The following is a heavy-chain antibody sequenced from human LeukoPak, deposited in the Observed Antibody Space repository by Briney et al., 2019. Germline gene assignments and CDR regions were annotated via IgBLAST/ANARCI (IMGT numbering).Heavy chain of an antibody. CDR2: IIPILGIA. J-gene: IGHJ4*02. Sequence: ASVKVSCKASGGTFSSYTISWVRQAPGQGLEWMGRIIPILGIANYAQKFQGRVTITAGKSTSTAYMELSSLRSEDTAVYYCAGGSNYGKDYWGQGTLVTVSS. CDR1: GGTFSSYT. V-gene: IGHV1-69*02. D-gene: IGHD4-11*01. CDR3: AGGSNYGKDY.